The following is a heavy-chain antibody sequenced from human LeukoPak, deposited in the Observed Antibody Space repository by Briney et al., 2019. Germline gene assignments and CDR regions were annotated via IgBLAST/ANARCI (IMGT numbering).Heavy chain of an antibody. CDR2: ISYDGSNK. CDR1: GFTFSSYA. J-gene: IGHJ6*02. V-gene: IGHV3-30-3*01. Sequence: PGGSLRLSCAASGFTFSSYAMHWVRQAPGKGLEWVAVISYDGSNKYYADSVKGRFTISRDNSKNTLYLQMNSLRAEDTAVYYCAREWRDCSSTSFYTQWGRFYYGMDVWGQGTTVTVSS. CDR3: AREWRDCSSTSFYTQWGRFYYGMDV. D-gene: IGHD2-2*02.